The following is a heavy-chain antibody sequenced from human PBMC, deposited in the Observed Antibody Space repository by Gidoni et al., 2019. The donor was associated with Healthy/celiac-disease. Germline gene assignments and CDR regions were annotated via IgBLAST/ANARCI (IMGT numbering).Heavy chain of an antibody. CDR3: AKDRVYCSSTSCHNWFDP. J-gene: IGHJ5*02. Sequence: EVQLLESGGGLVQPGGSLRLSCAASGFTFSSYAMSWVRQAPGKGLEWVSAISGSGGSTYYADSVKGRFTISRDNSKNTLYLQMNSLRAEDTAVYYCAKDRVYCSSTSCHNWFDPWGQGTLVTVSS. CDR1: GFTFSSYA. D-gene: IGHD2-2*01. CDR2: ISGSGGST. V-gene: IGHV3-23*01.